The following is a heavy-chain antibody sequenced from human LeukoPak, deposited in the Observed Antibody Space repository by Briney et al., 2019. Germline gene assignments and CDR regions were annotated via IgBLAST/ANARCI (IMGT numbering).Heavy chain of an antibody. D-gene: IGHD3-10*01. J-gene: IGHJ4*02. CDR3: AKDLLAYYGSGSYYDY. CDR2: IRWNSRSI. CDR1: GFTFDDYA. V-gene: IGHV3-9*01. Sequence: GRSLRLSCAAYGFTFDDYATHWVRQAPGKDLEWVSGIRWNSRSIGYADSVKGRFTISRDNAKNTLYLQMNSLRAEDTALYYCAKDLLAYYGSGSYYDYWGQGTLVTVSS.